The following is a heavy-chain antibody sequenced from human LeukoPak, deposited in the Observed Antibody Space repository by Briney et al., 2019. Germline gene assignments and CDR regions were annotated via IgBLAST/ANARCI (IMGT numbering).Heavy chain of an antibody. CDR2: IWYDGSNK. Sequence: GGSLRPSCAASGFTFSSYGMHWVRQAPGKGLEWVAVIWYDGSNKYYADSVKGRFTISRDNSKNTLYLQMNSLRAEDTAVYYCARGPHYYDSSGYYYGIDYWGQGTLVTVSS. J-gene: IGHJ4*02. CDR1: GFTFSSYG. CDR3: ARGPHYYDSSGYYYGIDY. V-gene: IGHV3-33*01. D-gene: IGHD3-22*01.